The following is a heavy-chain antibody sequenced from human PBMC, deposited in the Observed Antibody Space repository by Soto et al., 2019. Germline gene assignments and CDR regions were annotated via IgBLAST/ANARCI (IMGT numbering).Heavy chain of an antibody. CDR1: GGSVSSGSYY. J-gene: IGHJ4*01. CDR2: IYYNGRT. V-gene: IGHV4-61*01. D-gene: IGHD2-21*02. Sequence: SETLSLTCTVSGGSVSSGSYYWSWIRQPPGKGLEWIGYIYYNGRTNYNPSLKSRVTLSADTSKNQFSLKLNSVTAADTAVYYCARGGAYCAGDCSPKYLDYWGHGTLATASS. CDR3: ARGGAYCAGDCSPKYLDY.